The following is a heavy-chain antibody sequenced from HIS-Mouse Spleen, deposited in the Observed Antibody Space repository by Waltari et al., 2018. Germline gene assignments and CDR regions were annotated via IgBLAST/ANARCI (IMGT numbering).Heavy chain of an antibody. V-gene: IGHV4-39*07. CDR3: AREIPYSSSWYDWYFDL. CDR2: IYYSGST. J-gene: IGHJ2*01. CDR1: GGSISSSSYY. Sequence: QLQLQESGPGLVKPSETLSLTCTVSGGSISSSSYYWGWIRQPPGKGLEWSGSIYYSGSTYFNPALKSRVTMSVDTSKNQFSLKLSSVTAADTAVYYCAREIPYSSSWYDWYFDLWGRGTLVTVSS. D-gene: IGHD6-13*01.